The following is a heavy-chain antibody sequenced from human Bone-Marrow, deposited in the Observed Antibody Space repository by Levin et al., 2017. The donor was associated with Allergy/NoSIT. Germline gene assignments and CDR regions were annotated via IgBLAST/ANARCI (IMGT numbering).Heavy chain of an antibody. J-gene: IGHJ4*02. Sequence: PGGSLRLSCAASGFTFSSHEMNWVRQAPGKGLEWVSTISSSGGSTGYADSVKGRFIISRDNSQNTLYLQMNSLRVEDTGVNYWARRMVRGFDYWGQGTLVTVSS. CDR3: ARRMVRGFDY. V-gene: IGHV3-23*01. CDR1: GFTFSSHE. CDR2: ISSSGGST. D-gene: IGHD3-10*01.